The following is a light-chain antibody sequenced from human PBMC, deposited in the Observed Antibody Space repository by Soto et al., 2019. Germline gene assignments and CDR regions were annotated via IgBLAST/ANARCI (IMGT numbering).Light chain of an antibody. J-gene: IGKJ1*01. CDR2: KPS. CDR3: QHYNSYSEA. CDR1: QTISSW. Sequence: DIRMTQSPSTLSGSVGDRVTITCRASQTISSWLAWYQQKPGKAPKLLIYKPSTLKSGVPSRFSGSGSGTEFTLTISSLQPDDFATYYCQHYNSYSEAFGQGTKVDIK. V-gene: IGKV1-5*03.